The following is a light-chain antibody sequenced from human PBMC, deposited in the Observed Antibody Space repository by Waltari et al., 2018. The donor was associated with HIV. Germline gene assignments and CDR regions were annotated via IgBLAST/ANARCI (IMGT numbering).Light chain of an antibody. CDR1: KLGDKY. CDR2: EDI. CDR3: QAWASSTVI. J-gene: IGLJ2*01. Sequence: SYELTQPPSVSVSPGQTASITCSGEKLGDKYASWYQHKAGQSPVLLIYEDIKRPAGIPDRISGSSSGNTATLTISETQAMDEGDYYCQAWASSTVIFGGGTKLTVL. V-gene: IGLV3-1*01.